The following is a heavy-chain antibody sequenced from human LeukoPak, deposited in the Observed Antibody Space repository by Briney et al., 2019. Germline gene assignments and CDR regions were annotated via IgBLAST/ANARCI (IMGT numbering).Heavy chain of an antibody. CDR3: ARQPGIAAAGQGNYFDY. J-gene: IGHJ4*02. CDR2: IYTSGST. V-gene: IGHV4-4*07. Sequence: SETLSLTCTVSGGSISSYYWSWIRQPAGKGLEWIGRIYTSGSTNYNPSPKSRVTMSVDTSKNQFSLKLSSVTAADTAVYYCARQPGIAAAGQGNYFDYWGQGTLVTVSS. CDR1: GGSISSYY. D-gene: IGHD6-13*01.